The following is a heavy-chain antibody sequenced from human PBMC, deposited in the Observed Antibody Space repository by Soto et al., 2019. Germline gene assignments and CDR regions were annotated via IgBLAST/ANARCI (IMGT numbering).Heavy chain of an antibody. CDR2: INPSGGST. J-gene: IGHJ6*02. D-gene: IGHD3-3*01. CDR3: ARAPIITIFGVPTGSYYYYGMDV. CDR1: GYTFTSYY. Sequence: GASVKVSCKASGYTFTSYYMHWVRQAPGQGLEWMGIINPSGGSTSYAQKFQGRVTMTRDTSTSTVYMELSSLRSEDTAVYYCARAPIITIFGVPTGSYYYYGMDVWGQGTTVTVSS. V-gene: IGHV1-46*01.